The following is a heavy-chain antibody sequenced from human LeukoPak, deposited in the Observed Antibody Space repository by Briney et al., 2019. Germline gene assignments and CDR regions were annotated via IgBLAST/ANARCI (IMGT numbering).Heavy chain of an antibody. J-gene: IGHJ5*02. CDR3: ARDKRFQRIQSGFDP. CDR1: GGSISSSSYY. D-gene: IGHD5-18*01. CDR2: IYYSGST. V-gene: IGHV4-39*07. Sequence: PSETLSLTCTVSGGSISSSSYYWGWIRQPPGKGLEGIGSIYYSGSTYYNPSLKRRVTISVDTSKNQFSLKLSSVTAADTAVYYCARDKRFQRIQSGFDPWGQGTLVTVSS.